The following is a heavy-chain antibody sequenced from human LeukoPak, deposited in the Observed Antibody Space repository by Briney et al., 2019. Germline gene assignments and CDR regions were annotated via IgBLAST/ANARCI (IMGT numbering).Heavy chain of an antibody. J-gene: IGHJ4*02. D-gene: IGHD3-10*01. CDR3: ARVPGYMVRGVIITTENVDY. Sequence: ASVKVSCKASGYTFTGYYMHWVRQAPGQGIEWMGWINPNSGGTNYAQKFQGRATMIRDTSISTAYMELSRLRSDDTAVYYCARVPGYMVRGVIITTENVDYWGQGTLVTVSS. V-gene: IGHV1-2*02. CDR2: INPNSGGT. CDR1: GYTFTGYY.